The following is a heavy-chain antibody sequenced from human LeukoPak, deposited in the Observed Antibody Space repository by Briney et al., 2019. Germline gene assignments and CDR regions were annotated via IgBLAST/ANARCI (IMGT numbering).Heavy chain of an antibody. CDR1: GYTFTGHY. J-gene: IGHJ6*02. CDR2: INPNSGGT. Sequence: ASVKVSCKASGYTFTGHYMHWVRQAPGQGLEWMGWINPNSGGTNYAQKFQGRVTMTRDTSFSTAYMELSRLRSDDTAVYYCARAHHDLEFYYYYGMDVWGQGTTVTVSS. D-gene: IGHD2-21*02. CDR3: ARAHHDLEFYYYYGMDV. V-gene: IGHV1-2*02.